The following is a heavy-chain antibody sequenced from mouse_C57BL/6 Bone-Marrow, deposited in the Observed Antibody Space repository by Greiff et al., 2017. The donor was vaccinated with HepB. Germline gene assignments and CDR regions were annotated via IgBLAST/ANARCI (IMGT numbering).Heavy chain of an antibody. J-gene: IGHJ4*01. D-gene: IGHD4-1*01. CDR1: GYSFTSYY. V-gene: IGHV1-66*01. CDR3: ARENWDDAMDY. CDR2: IYPGSGNT. Sequence: QVQLQQSGPELVKPGASVKISCKASGYSFTSYYIHWVKQRPGQGLEWIGWIYPGSGNTKYNENFKGKATLTADTSSSTAYMQLSSLTSEDSAVYYCARENWDDAMDYWGQGTSVTVSS.